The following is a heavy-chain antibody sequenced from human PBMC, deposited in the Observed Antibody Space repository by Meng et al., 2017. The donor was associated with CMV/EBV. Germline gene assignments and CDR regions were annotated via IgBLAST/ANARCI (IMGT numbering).Heavy chain of an antibody. Sequence: PETLSLTCAVYGGSSSGYYCSWIRQPPGKGVEWTGEINHSGSTNYNRSPKSRVTISVDTSKNQSSLKLSSVTAADTAVYYCAKDGVGYCSSASCSRNNYYYYGMDVWGQGTLVTVSS. CDR2: INHSGST. D-gene: IGHD2-2*01. CDR1: GGSSSGYY. V-gene: IGHV4-34*01. J-gene: IGHJ6*02. CDR3: AKDGVGYCSSASCSRNNYYYYGMDV.